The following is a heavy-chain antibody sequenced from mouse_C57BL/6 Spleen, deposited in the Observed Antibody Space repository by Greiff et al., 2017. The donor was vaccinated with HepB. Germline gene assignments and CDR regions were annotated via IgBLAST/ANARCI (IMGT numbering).Heavy chain of an antibody. D-gene: IGHD1-1*01. J-gene: IGHJ2*01. CDR3: AINYGSSPLFDY. V-gene: IGHV5-9*01. Sequence: EVQVVESGGGLVQPGGSLKLSCAASGFPFSSYNMSWVRQTPEKRLEWVATISGGGGNTYYPDSVKGRFTISRDNAKNTLYLQMSSLRSEDTALYYCAINYGSSPLFDYWGQGTTLTASS. CDR1: GFPFSSYN. CDR2: ISGGGGNT.